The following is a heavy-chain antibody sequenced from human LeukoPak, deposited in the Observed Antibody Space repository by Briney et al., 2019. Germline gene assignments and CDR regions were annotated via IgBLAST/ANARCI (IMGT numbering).Heavy chain of an antibody. D-gene: IGHD2-2*02. J-gene: IGHJ6*02. CDR3: AREPDHCSSTSCYNQNYYYYGMDV. CDR1: GYSFTSYW. V-gene: IGHV5-51*01. CDR2: IYPGDSDT. Sequence: GESLQISCKGSGYSFTSYWIGWVRQMPGKGLEWMGIIYPGDSDTRYSPSFQGQVTISADKSISTAYLQWSSLKASDTAMYYCAREPDHCSSTSCYNQNYYYYGMDVWGQGTTVTVSS.